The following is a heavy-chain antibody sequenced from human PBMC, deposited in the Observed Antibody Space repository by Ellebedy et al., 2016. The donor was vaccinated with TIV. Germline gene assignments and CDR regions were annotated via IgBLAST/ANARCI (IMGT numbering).Heavy chain of an antibody. CDR3: RPGHYSDA. CDR1: GFSLSNSF. CDR2: LTADGRST. V-gene: IGHV3-23*01. J-gene: IGHJ4*02. Sequence: GGSLRLSXAASGFSLSNSFMSWIRQAPGKGLEWVSTLTADGRSTYFADSVKGRFTNSRDNSKNTVYLQMNSLRSEDTAVYYCRPGHYSDAWGQGTLVTVSS.